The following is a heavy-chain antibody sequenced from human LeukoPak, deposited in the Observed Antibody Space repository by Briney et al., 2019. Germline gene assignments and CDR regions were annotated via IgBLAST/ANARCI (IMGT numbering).Heavy chain of an antibody. CDR3: ARDHRAVAGIKWDYYYYYYMDV. CDR2: IYYSGST. CDR1: GGSISSYY. J-gene: IGHJ6*03. Sequence: PSETLSLTCTVSGGSISSYYWIWIRQPPGKGLEWIGYIYYSGSTNYNPSLKSRVTISVDTSKNQFSLKLSSVTAADTAVYYCARDHRAVAGIKWDYYYYYYMDVWGKGTTVTISS. D-gene: IGHD6-19*01. V-gene: IGHV4-59*01.